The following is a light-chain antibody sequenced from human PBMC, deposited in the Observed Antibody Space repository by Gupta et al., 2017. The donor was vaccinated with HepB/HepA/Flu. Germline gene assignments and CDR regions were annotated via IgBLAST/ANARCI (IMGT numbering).Light chain of an antibody. CDR2: GAS. J-gene: IGKJ4*01. CDR3: QQDGRSPLT. CDR1: QSVSSSY. Sequence: EIVLTQSPGTLSLSPGERATLSCRASQSVSSSYLAWYQQKPGQAPRLLIYGASSRATGIPDRFSGSRSGTDFTLTISRLEPEDFAVYYCQQDGRSPLTFGGGTKVEIK. V-gene: IGKV3-20*01.